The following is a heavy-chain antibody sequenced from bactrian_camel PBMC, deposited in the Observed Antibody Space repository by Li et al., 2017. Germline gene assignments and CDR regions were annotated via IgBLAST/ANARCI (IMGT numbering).Heavy chain of an antibody. CDR2: INSGGANT. J-gene: IGHJ4*01. Sequence: VQLVESGGGLVQPGGSQRLSCAASGLTFATYAMTWVRQAPGKGLEWVSAINSGGANTYYSDSVKGRFTISRDNAKNTVTLQMNSLRPEDSGVYYCATDINNFYGQGTQVTVS. D-gene: IGHD8*01. V-gene: IGHV3S40*01. CDR1: GLTFATYA.